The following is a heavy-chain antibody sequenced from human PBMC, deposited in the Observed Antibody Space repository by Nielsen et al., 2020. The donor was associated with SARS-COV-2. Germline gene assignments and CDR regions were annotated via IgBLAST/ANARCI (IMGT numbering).Heavy chain of an antibody. J-gene: IGHJ3*02. CDR3: ARDRPYCSSTSCYGDAFDI. V-gene: IGHV1-18*01. CDR2: ISAYNGNT. D-gene: IGHD2-2*01. Sequence: ASVKVSCKASGYPFTGYDIYWVRQAAGQGLEWMGWISAYNGNTNYAQKLQGRVTMTTDTSTSTAYMELRSLRSDDTAVYYCARDRPYCSSTSCYGDAFDIWGQGTMVTVSS. CDR1: GYPFTGYD.